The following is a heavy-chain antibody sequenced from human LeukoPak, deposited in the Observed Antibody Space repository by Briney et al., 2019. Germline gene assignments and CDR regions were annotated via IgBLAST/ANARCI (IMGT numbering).Heavy chain of an antibody. CDR1: GFTFDDYA. CDR3: AKDIGGDSGWPDAFDI. D-gene: IGHD6-19*01. CDR2: ISWDGGST. Sequence: GGSLRLSCAASGFTFDDYAMHWVRQAPGKGLEWVSLISWDGGSTYYADSVKGRFTISRDNSKNSLYLQMNSLRAEDTALYYCAKDIGGDSGWPDAFDIWGQGTTVTVSS. V-gene: IGHV3-43D*03. J-gene: IGHJ3*02.